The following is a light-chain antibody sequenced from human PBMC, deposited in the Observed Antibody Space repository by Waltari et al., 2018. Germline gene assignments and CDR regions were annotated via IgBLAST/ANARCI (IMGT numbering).Light chain of an antibody. CDR3: NSRDSSGNHLWV. J-gene: IGLJ3*02. CDR1: SLSSHY. V-gene: IGLV3-19*01. CDR2: GKN. Sequence: SSELTQDPAVSVALGQTVRITCHGDSLSSHYASWYQQKPGQAPVLVIYGKNNRPSGIPDRFSGSSSGNTASLTITGAQAEDEADYYCNSRDSSGNHLWVFGGGTKLTVL.